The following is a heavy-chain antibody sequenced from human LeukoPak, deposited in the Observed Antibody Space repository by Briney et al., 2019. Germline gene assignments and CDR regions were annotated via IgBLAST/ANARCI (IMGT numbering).Heavy chain of an antibody. Sequence: GSLRLSCAASGFTFSSFAMHWVRQAPGKGLEWVAAISYDGRNKYYADSVQGRFTFSRDNSKNMLYLQMNSLRAEDTAVYYCARDGKPDYYDSSGYDYFDYWGQGTLVTVSS. D-gene: IGHD3-22*01. J-gene: IGHJ4*02. CDR3: ARDGKPDYYDSSGYDYFDY. CDR2: ISYDGRNK. V-gene: IGHV3-30-3*01. CDR1: GFTFSSFA.